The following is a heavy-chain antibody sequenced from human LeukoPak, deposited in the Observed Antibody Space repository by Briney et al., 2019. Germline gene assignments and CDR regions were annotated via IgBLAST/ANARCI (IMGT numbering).Heavy chain of an antibody. CDR1: GGSFSGYY. CDR3: ARDKAMVRGVIKDYYYYYMDV. D-gene: IGHD3-10*01. V-gene: IGHV4-34*01. J-gene: IGHJ6*03. CDR2: INNSGST. Sequence: PSETLSLTCAVYGGSFSGYYWSWIRQPPGKGLEWIGEINNSGSTNYNPSLKSRVTISVDTSKNQFSLKLSSVTAADTAVYYCARDKAMVRGVIKDYYYYYMDVWGKGTTVTISS.